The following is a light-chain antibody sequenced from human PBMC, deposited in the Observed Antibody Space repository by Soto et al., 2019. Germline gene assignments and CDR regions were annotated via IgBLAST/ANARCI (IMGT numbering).Light chain of an antibody. CDR3: CSYAGSRLWV. CDR1: SSDVGSYTL. J-gene: IGLJ3*02. CDR2: EAV. Sequence: QSALTQPASVSGSPGQSITISCTGTSSDVGSYTLVSWYQQHPGQAPKLVIYEAVKRPSGVSNRFSGSKSGNTASLTISGLQAEDEGDYHCCSYAGSRLWVFGGGTKLTVL. V-gene: IGLV2-23*01.